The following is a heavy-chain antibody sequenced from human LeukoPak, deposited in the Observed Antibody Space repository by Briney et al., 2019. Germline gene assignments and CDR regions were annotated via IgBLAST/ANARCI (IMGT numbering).Heavy chain of an antibody. Sequence: ASVEVSCKASGYTFTGYYMHWVRQTPGQGLEWMGWINPNSGGTNYAQKFQGWVTMTRDTSISTAYMELSRLRSDDTAVYYCACSMVTSAFDIWGQGTMVTVSS. CDR1: GYTFTGYY. V-gene: IGHV1-2*04. CDR2: INPNSGGT. J-gene: IGHJ3*02. D-gene: IGHD3-16*01. CDR3: ACSMVTSAFDI.